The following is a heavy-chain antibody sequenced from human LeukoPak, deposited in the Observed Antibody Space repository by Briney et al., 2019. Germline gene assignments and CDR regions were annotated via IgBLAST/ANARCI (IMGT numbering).Heavy chain of an antibody. D-gene: IGHD4-23*01. CDR3: AKNRDGGKYYFDY. J-gene: IGHJ4*02. CDR2: ISGSGGST. Sequence: GGSLRLSCVASRFQFSSYAMSWVRQAPGKGLERVSVISGSGGSTYYADSVKGRFTISRDNSKNTLYLQMNSLRAEDTAVYYCAKNRDGGKYYFDYWGQGTLVTVSS. CDR1: RFQFSSYA. V-gene: IGHV3-23*01.